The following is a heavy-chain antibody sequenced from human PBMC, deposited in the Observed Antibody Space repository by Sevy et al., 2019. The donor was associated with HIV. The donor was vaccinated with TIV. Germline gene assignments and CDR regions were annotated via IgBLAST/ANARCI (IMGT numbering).Heavy chain of an antibody. D-gene: IGHD1-26*01. CDR3: ANALGVGLGATRGFYYYYGMDV. J-gene: IGHJ6*04. V-gene: IGHV3-30*18. Sequence: GGSLRLSCAASGFTFSSYGMHWVRQAPGKGLEWVAVISYDGSNKYYADSVKGPFTISRDNSKNTLYLQMNSRRAEDTAGYYCANALGVGLGATRGFYYYYGMDVWGEGTTATVSS. CDR1: GFTFSSYG. CDR2: ISYDGSNK.